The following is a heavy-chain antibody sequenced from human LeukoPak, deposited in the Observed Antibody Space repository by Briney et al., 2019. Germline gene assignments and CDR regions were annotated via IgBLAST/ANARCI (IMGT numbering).Heavy chain of an antibody. D-gene: IGHD3-3*01. CDR1: GGSISSGGDY. V-gene: IGHV4-31*03. Sequence: SQTLSLTCSVSGGSISSGGDYCSWVRQHPGKGLEWIGYNYYNGITYYNPSLKSRVTISVDTSKNQFALKLSSVTAADTAVYYCARDSLFAPFDYWGQGTLVTVSS. J-gene: IGHJ4*02. CDR3: ARDSLFAPFDY. CDR2: NYYNGIT.